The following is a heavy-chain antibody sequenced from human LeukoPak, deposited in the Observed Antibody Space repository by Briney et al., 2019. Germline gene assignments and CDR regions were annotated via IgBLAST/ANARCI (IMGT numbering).Heavy chain of an antibody. Sequence: PGGPLRLSCAASGFTFSSYAMSWVRQAPGKGLEWVSAIGGSGGSTYYANSVKGRFTISRDNAKNSLYLQMNSLRAEDTAVYYCASYYDFWSGYQLRYFDYWGQGTLVTVSS. CDR3: ASYYDFWSGYQLRYFDY. D-gene: IGHD3-3*01. V-gene: IGHV3-23*01. CDR1: GFTFSSYA. J-gene: IGHJ4*02. CDR2: IGGSGGST.